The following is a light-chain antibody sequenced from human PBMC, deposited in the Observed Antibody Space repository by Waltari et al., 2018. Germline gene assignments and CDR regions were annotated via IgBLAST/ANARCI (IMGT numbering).Light chain of an antibody. CDR3: QSFDGRRTL. V-gene: IGLV1-40*01. CDR2: GNN. Sequence: HSVLTHPPSASAAPGRRVPISCTGAISNIGAGYDVHWYQQLPETSPKLLIYGNNNRPSGVPDRFSASRSGTSASLAITGLQAEDEADYYCQSFDGRRTLFGGGTKLTVL. CDR1: ISNIGAGYD. J-gene: IGLJ2*01.